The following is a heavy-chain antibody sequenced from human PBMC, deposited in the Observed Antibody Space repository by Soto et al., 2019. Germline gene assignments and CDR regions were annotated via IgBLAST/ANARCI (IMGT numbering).Heavy chain of an antibody. CDR2: IKQDGSEK. J-gene: IGHJ6*02. CDR3: ARGTRRGAVAGPSYYYYSMDV. D-gene: IGHD6-19*01. V-gene: IGHV3-7*01. CDR1: GFTFSSYW. Sequence: GGSLRLSCAVSGFTFSSYWMSWVRQAPGKGLEWVANIKQDGSEKYYVDSVKGRFTISRDNAKNSLYLQMNSLRAEDTAVYYCARGTRRGAVAGPSYYYYSMDVWGQGTTVTVSS.